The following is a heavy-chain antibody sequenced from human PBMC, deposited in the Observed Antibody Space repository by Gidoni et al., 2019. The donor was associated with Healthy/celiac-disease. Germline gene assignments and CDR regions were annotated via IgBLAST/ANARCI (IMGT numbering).Heavy chain of an antibody. J-gene: IGHJ4*02. CDR1: GFTFSSYA. V-gene: IGHV3-30-3*01. CDR2: ISYDGSNK. Sequence: QVQLVESGGGVVQPGRSLRLSCAASGFTFSSYAMHWVRQAPGKGLEWVAVISYDGSNKYYADSVKGRFTISRDNSKNTLYLQMNSLRAEDTAVYYCARASVYYDFWSGYSPVDYWGQGTLVTVSS. CDR3: ARASVYYDFWSGYSPVDY. D-gene: IGHD3-3*01.